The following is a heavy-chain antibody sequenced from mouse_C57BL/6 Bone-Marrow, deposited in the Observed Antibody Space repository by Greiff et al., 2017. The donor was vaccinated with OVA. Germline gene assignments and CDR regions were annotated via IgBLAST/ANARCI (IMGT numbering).Heavy chain of an antibody. CDR3: ARSSGFYYFDY. CDR1: GYTFTSYW. V-gene: IGHV1-53*01. J-gene: IGHJ2*01. Sequence: QVQLQQPGTELVKPGASVKLSCKASGYTFTSYWMHWVKQRPGQGLEWIGNINPSNGGTNYYEKFKSKATLTLDKSSSTAYMQLSSLTSEDSAVYYCARSSGFYYFDYWGQGTTLTVSS. CDR2: INPSNGGT. D-gene: IGHD3-2*02.